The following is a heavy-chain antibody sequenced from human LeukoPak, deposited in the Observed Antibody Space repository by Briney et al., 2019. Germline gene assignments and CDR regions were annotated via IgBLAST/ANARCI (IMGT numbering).Heavy chain of an antibody. CDR2: INSDGSWT. V-gene: IGHV3-74*01. D-gene: IGHD3-16*01. CDR1: DNYW. J-gene: IGHJ6*02. Sequence: GGSLRLSCAASDNYWMHWVRQVPGKGLVWVSHINSDGSWTSYADSVKGRFTISRDNSKNTLYLQMNSLRADDTAIYYCARNQQLGGHSYYYYGMDVWGQGTTVTVSS. CDR3: ARNQQLGGHSYYYYGMDV.